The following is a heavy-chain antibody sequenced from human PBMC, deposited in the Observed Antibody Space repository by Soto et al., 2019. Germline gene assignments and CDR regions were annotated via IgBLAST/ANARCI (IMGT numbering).Heavy chain of an antibody. D-gene: IGHD3-22*01. CDR2: ITSDGSKT. CDR3: ATAKWDYYDSSGQPAYYFDY. V-gene: IGHV3-23*01. J-gene: IGHJ4*02. CDR1: GFTFRNNA. Sequence: GGSLRLSCVASGFTFRNNAMNGVRQAPGKGLEWISDITSDGSKTHYADSVKGRFTISRDNVEDTLFLQLNNVRGDDTAVYFCATAKWDYYDSSGQPAYYFDYWGLGTLVTVSS.